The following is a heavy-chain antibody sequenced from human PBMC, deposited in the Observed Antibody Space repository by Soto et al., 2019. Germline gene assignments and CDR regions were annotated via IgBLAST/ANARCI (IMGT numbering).Heavy chain of an antibody. Sequence: SVIMCVTCSVAGGSISGGGYYWSWISQPPGKGLEWIGYIYHSGSTYYNPSLKSRVTISVDASKNQFSLKLSSVTAADTAVYYCARERPDGARLDPWGQGTLVTVS. V-gene: IGHV4-30-4*01. CDR2: IYHSGST. CDR3: ARERPDGARLDP. J-gene: IGHJ5*02. CDR1: GGSISGGGYY. D-gene: IGHD6-6*01.